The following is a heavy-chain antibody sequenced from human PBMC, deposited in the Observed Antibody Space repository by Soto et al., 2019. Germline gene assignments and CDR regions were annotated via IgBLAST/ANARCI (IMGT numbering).Heavy chain of an antibody. Sequence: SETLSLTCTVSGGSISSGDYYWSWIRQPPGKGLEWIGYICYSGSTYYNPSLKSRVTISVDTSKNQFSLKLSSVTAADTAVYYCARGPRRYCSSTSCYSSHGMDVWGQGTTVTVSS. D-gene: IGHD2-2*01. CDR3: ARGPRRYCSSTSCYSSHGMDV. CDR1: GGSISSGDYY. J-gene: IGHJ6*02. CDR2: ICYSGST. V-gene: IGHV4-30-4*01.